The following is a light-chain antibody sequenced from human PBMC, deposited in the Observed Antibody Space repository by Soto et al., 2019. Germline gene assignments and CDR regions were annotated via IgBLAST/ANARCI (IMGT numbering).Light chain of an antibody. CDR1: QGISSY. Sequence: AIRMTQSPSSFSASTGDRVTITCRASQGISSYLAWYQQKPGKAPKLLIYAASTLQSGVPSRFSGSGSGTDFTLTISCLQSEDLATYYCQQYYSYPPTFGQGTKVESK. J-gene: IGKJ1*01. V-gene: IGKV1-8*01. CDR3: QQYYSYPPT. CDR2: AAS.